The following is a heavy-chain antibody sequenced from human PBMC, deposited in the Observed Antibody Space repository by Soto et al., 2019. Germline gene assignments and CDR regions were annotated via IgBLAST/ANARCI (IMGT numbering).Heavy chain of an antibody. Sequence: AWISKPPGEGLEWIGSMYHSGNTYYNPSLNSRVTMSVDTSKNQFSLKLSSVTAADTALYFCASHYFDSWTGHYTGVFYLDFCGQGALVT. J-gene: IGHJ4*02. V-gene: IGHV4-39*01. CDR3: ASHYFDSWTGHYTGVFYLDF. CDR2: MYHSGNT. D-gene: IGHD3-9*01.